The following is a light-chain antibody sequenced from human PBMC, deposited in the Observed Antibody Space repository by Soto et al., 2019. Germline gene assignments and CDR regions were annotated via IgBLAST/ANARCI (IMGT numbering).Light chain of an antibody. CDR2: GAS. J-gene: IGKJ4*01. V-gene: IGKV1-33*01. Sequence: DIQMTQSPSSLSASVGDRVTITCQASHDITNYLNWYQQKPGKGPRLLIYGASNLETGVPSRFSGSGFGTEFSFTISSLQPEDFATYYCQQYDSLPTFGGGTKVELK. CDR3: QQYDSLPT. CDR1: HDITNY.